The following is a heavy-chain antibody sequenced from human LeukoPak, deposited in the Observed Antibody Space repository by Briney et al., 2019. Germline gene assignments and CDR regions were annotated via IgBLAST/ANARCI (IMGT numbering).Heavy chain of an antibody. D-gene: IGHD3-22*01. CDR3: ARAVLHYDSSGSYYYYYMDV. CDR2: MYTLGNT. Sequence: GGSLRLSCAASGFTVSTNYMTWIRQAPGKGLEWVSVMYTLGNTNYADSVRGRFTISRDNSKNTLYLQMNSLRAEDTALYYCARAVLHYDSSGSYYYYYMDVWGKGTTVTVSS. V-gene: IGHV3-53*01. J-gene: IGHJ6*03. CDR1: GFTVSTNY.